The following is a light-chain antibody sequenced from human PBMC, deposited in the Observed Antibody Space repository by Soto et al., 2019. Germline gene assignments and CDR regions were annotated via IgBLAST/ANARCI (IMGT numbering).Light chain of an antibody. CDR1: QSISSW. V-gene: IGKV1-5*03. CDR3: QQYNSYPWT. Sequence: DIQMTQSPSTLSASVGDRVTITCRASQSISSWLAWYQQKPGKAPKLLIYKASILESGVPSRFSGSGSGTEFTLTIGSLQPDDFAPYYCQQYNSYPWTFGQGTKVEIK. CDR2: KAS. J-gene: IGKJ1*01.